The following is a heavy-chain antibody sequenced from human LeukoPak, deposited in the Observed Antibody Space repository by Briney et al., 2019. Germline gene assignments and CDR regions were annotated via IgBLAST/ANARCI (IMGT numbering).Heavy chain of an antibody. D-gene: IGHD6-19*01. V-gene: IGHV3-21*01. J-gene: IGHJ5*02. CDR2: ISTTSGNI. CDR3: ARENELAVAGRSQGFDP. CDR1: GFTFSSYS. Sequence: PGGSLRLSCAASGFTFSSYSMNWVRQAPGKGLEWVAAISTTSGNIYYADSVKGRFTISRDNAKNSLYLQMNSLRVEDTAVYYCARENELAVAGRSQGFDPWGQGTLVTASS.